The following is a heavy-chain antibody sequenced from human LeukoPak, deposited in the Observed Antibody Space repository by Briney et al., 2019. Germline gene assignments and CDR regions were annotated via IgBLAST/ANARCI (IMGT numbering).Heavy chain of an antibody. CDR3: ARGRYYYYDSSSSDFDY. V-gene: IGHV4-4*02. J-gene: IGHJ4*02. CDR1: GGSISSSNW. Sequence: SETLSLTCAVSGGSISSSNWWSWVRQPPGKGLEWIGEIYHSGSTNYNPSLKSRVTISVDKSKSQFSLKLSSVTAADTVVYYCARGRYYYYDSSSSDFDYWGQGTLVTVSS. D-gene: IGHD3-22*01. CDR2: IYHSGST.